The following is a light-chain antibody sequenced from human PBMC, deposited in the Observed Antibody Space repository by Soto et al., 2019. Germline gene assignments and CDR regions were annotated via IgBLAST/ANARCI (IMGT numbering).Light chain of an antibody. J-gene: IGLJ1*01. V-gene: IGLV2-14*01. CDR1: SSDVGGYNY. Sequence: QSALTQPASVSGSPGQSITISCTGTSSDVGGYNYVSWYQQHPGKAPKLMIYDVSNRPSGVSNRFSGSKSGNTASLTISGLQAEAGADFSCSSYTSSSTLYVFGTGPQLPVL. CDR2: DVS. CDR3: SSYTSSSTLYV.